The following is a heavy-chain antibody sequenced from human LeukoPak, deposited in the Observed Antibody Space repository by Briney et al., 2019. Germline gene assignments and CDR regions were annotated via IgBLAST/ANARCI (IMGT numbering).Heavy chain of an antibody. CDR2: ISGSGGST. Sequence: GGSLRLSCAASGFTFSSYAMSWVRQAPGKGLEWVSAISGSGGSTYYADSVKGRFTISRDDSKNTVYLQMNSLRVEDSALYYCAKPGGALYSDLPLRHWGQGILVTVSS. D-gene: IGHD4-11*01. CDR3: AKPGGALYSDLPLRH. V-gene: IGHV3-23*01. J-gene: IGHJ4*02. CDR1: GFTFSSYA.